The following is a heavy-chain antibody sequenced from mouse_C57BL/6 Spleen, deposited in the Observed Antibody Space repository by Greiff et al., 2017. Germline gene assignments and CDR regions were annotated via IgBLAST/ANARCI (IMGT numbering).Heavy chain of an antibody. D-gene: IGHD1-1*01. CDR2: IYPGGGYT. CDR3: ARGDYYGSSPYFDY. CDR1: GYTFTNYW. Sequence: VQLQESGAELVRPGTSVKMSCKASGYTFTNYWIGWAKQRPGHGLEWIGDIYPGGGYTNYNEKFKGKATLTADKSSSTAYMQFSSLTSEDSAIYYCARGDYYGSSPYFDYWGQGTTRTGSS. J-gene: IGHJ2*01. V-gene: IGHV1-63*01.